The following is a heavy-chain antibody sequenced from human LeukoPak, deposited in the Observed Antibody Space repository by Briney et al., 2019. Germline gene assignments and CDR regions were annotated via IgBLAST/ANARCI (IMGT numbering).Heavy chain of an antibody. Sequence: GGSLRLSCAASGFTFSSYSMNWVRQAPGKGPEWVSYISTTSSVIYYADSVKGRFTISRDNAKNSLYLQMSSLRDEDTAVYYCARDTALTDFWGQGTLVTVSS. J-gene: IGHJ4*02. D-gene: IGHD2-21*02. CDR1: GFTFSSYS. V-gene: IGHV3-48*02. CDR2: ISTTSSVI. CDR3: ARDTALTDF.